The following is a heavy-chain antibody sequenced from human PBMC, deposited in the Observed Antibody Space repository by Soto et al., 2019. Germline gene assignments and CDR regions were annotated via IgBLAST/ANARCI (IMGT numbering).Heavy chain of an antibody. Sequence: QVQLVESGGGVVQPGRSLGLSCAASGISFSTSGMHWVRQAPGQGLEWVAFIRHDGGDNSYADSVKGRFIISRDNSKNTVSLQMNSLRAEDTAVYYCARDKGGSSLDYWGQGTLVTVAS. J-gene: IGHJ4*02. V-gene: IGHV3-33*01. D-gene: IGHD6-13*01. CDR1: GISFSTSG. CDR2: IRHDGGDN. CDR3: ARDKGGSSLDY.